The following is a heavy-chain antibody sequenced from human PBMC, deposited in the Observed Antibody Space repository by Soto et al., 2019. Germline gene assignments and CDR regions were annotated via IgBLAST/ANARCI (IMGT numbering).Heavy chain of an antibody. J-gene: IGHJ4*02. D-gene: IGHD3-3*01. V-gene: IGHV4-59*08. CDR1: GGSICSYY. Sequence: PEETLSLTCTFSGGSICSYYWSWIRQPPGKGLEWIGYMHNSGSTKYNPSHKSRVTISADTSKNQFSLKLSSVTAADSAVYYCARGHYDFWSGYFATIDYWGQGTLVTVSS. CDR3: ARGHYDFWSGYFATIDY. CDR2: MHNSGST.